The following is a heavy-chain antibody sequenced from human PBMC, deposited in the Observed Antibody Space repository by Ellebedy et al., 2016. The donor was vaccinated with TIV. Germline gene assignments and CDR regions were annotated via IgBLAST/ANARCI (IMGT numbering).Heavy chain of an antibody. CDR2: ISSNGGST. J-gene: IGHJ5*02. Sequence: PGGSLRLSCSASGFTFSSYAMHWVRQAPGKGLEYVSAISSNGGSTYYADSVKGRFTISRDNSKNTLYLQMSSLRAEDTAVYYCVKDAYGPLGYCSSTSCPLGPNWFDPWGQGTLVTVSS. CDR1: GFTFSSYA. CDR3: VKDAYGPLGYCSSTSCPLGPNWFDP. D-gene: IGHD2-2*01. V-gene: IGHV3-64D*06.